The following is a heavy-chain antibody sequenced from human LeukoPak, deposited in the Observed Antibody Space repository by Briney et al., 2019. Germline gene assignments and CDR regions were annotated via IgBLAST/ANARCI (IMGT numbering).Heavy chain of an antibody. CDR2: ISDSGGST. D-gene: IGHD3-16*01. CDR1: GFTFTSYT. Sequence: HSGGSLRLSCAASGFTFTSYTMTWVRQAPGKGLEWVSGISDSGGSTHYADSVKGRFTISRDNSKNTLYLHMNSLRLEDTAVYWCAKTLWGLTLLSSDYWGQGTLVIVSS. J-gene: IGHJ4*02. V-gene: IGHV3-23*01. CDR3: AKTLWGLTLLSSDY.